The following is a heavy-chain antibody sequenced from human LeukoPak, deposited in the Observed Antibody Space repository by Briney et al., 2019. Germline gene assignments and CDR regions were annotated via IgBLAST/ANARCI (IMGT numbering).Heavy chain of an antibody. J-gene: IGHJ4*02. CDR3: VKDSYDTSI. V-gene: IGHV3-23*01. D-gene: IGHD3-3*02. Sequence: GGSLRLSCAASGFTFSSYGMHWVRQAPGKGLEWVSAISDSGSRTFYAGSVKGRFTISRDNSKNTLYLQMNSLRAADTAVYYCVKDSYDTSIWGQGTLVTVSS. CDR1: GFTFSSYG. CDR2: ISDSGSRT.